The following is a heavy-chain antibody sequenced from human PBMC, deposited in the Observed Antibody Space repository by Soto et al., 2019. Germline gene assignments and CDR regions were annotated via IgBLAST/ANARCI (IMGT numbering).Heavy chain of an antibody. CDR3: ALFRAEYYYDSSGYYFDY. V-gene: IGHV4-59*04. CDR1: GGSISSYY. CDR2: IYYSGST. D-gene: IGHD3-22*01. J-gene: IGHJ4*02. Sequence: SETLSLTCTVSGGSISSYYWSWIRQPPGKGLERIGYIYYSGSTYYNPSLKSRVTISVDTSKNQFSLKLSSVTAADTAVYYCALFRAEYYYDSSGYYFDYWGQGTLVTVSS.